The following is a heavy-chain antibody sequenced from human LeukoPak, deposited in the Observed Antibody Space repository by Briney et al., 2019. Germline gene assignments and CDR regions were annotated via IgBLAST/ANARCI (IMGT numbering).Heavy chain of an antibody. Sequence: ASVKVSCKASGYTFTSYDINWVRQATGQGLEWMGWMNPNSGGTNYAQKFQGRVTMTRDTSLNTAYMELSRLGSDDTAVYFCARGTPGSYLGYWGQGTLVTVSP. CDR2: MNPNSGGT. CDR3: ARGTPGSYLGY. D-gene: IGHD3-16*02. V-gene: IGHV1-2*02. J-gene: IGHJ4*02. CDR1: GYTFTSYD.